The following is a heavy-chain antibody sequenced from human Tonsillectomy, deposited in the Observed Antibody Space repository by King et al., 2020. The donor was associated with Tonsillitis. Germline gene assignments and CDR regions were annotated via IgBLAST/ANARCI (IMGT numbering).Heavy chain of an antibody. D-gene: IGHD1-26*01. CDR2: IHYSGST. CDR1: GGSISSYY. CDR3: ARVKSGNFWAFDI. V-gene: IGHV4-59*01. Sequence: QLQESGPGLVKPSETLSLTCTVSGGSISSYYWNWIRQPPGKGLECIGFIHYSGSTNYNPSLKSRVTTSVDTSKNQFSLKLSSVTAADTAVYYCARVKSGNFWAFDIWGQGTMVTVS. J-gene: IGHJ3*02.